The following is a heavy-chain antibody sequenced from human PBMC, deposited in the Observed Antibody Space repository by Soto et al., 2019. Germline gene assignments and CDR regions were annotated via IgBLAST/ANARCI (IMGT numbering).Heavy chain of an antibody. J-gene: IGHJ4*02. CDR1: GYTFTSYG. Sequence: ASVKVSCKASGYTFTSYGISWVLQAPGQGLDWMGWISAYNGNTNYAQKLQGRVTMTTDTSTSTAYMELRSLRSDDTAVYYCARDSQSYYDFWSGQVFTFDYWGQGTLVTVSS. CDR3: ARDSQSYYDFWSGQVFTFDY. CDR2: ISAYNGNT. V-gene: IGHV1-18*04. D-gene: IGHD3-3*01.